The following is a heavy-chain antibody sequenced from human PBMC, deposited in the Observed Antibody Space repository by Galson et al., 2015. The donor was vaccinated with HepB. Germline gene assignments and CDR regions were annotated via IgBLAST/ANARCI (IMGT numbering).Heavy chain of an antibody. CDR2: IYWDDDK. V-gene: IGHV2-5*02. J-gene: IGHJ2*01. Sequence: PALVKPTQTLTLTCTFSGFSLNFRGVGVGWVRQPPGKALEWLALIYWDDDKRYSPSLKSRLTITKDTSKNQVVLTMSNMDPVDTATYYCAHSGYDLLTGYYIAPARDWYFDLWGRGTLVTVPS. CDR3: AHSGYDLLTGYYIAPARDWYFDL. D-gene: IGHD3-9*01. CDR1: GFSLNFRGVG.